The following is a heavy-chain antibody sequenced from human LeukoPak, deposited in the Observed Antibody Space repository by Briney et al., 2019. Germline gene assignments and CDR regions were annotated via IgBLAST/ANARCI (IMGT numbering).Heavy chain of an antibody. CDR1: GFTFSSYA. J-gene: IGHJ4*02. V-gene: IGHV3-23*01. CDR3: AKDLTTMIVVVNTLAGY. D-gene: IGHD3-22*01. Sequence: GGSLRLSCAASGFTFSSYAMSWVRQAPGKGLEWVSAISGSGGSTYYADSVKGRFTISRDNSKNTLYLQMNSLRAEDTAVYYCAKDLTTMIVVVNTLAGYRGQGTLVTVSS. CDR2: ISGSGGST.